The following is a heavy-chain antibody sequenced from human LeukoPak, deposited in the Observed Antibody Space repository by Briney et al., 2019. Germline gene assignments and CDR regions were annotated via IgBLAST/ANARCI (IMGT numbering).Heavy chain of an antibody. Sequence: PSETLSLTCTVSGGSISSGDYYWGWIRQPPGKGLEWIGYIYYSGSTSYNPSLKSRVAISVDTSKNQFSLKLSSVAAADTAVYYCARSIASGDYVDYWGQGTLVTVSS. CDR3: ARSIASGDYVDY. V-gene: IGHV4-30-4*01. CDR1: GGSISSGDYY. D-gene: IGHD4-17*01. CDR2: IYYSGST. J-gene: IGHJ4*02.